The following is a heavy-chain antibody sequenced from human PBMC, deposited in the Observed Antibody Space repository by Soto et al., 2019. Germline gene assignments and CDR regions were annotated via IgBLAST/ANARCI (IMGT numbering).Heavy chain of an antibody. CDR2: IGIGSSTK. D-gene: IGHD3-22*01. CDR1: GFTFRNYG. CDR3: ARDQLYYNDISGRPLNGFDV. Sequence: EVDLVESGGGLVQSGGSLRLSCAASGFTFRNYGMNWVRQAPGKGLEWVSYIGIGSSTKYYADSVKGRFTISRDNAKNSLYLQMNSLRAEDTAVYYCARDQLYYNDISGRPLNGFDVWGQGTMVTVSS. J-gene: IGHJ3*01. V-gene: IGHV3-48*01.